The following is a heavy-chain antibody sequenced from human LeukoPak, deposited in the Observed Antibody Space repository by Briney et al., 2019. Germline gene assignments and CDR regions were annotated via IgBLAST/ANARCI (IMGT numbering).Heavy chain of an antibody. D-gene: IGHD5-12*01. J-gene: IGHJ3*02. CDR2: IKQDGSEK. Sequence: GGSLRLSCAASGFTFSSYWMSWVRQAPGKGLEWVANIKQDGSEKYYVDSVKGRFTISRDNAKNSLYLQMNSLRAEDTAVYYCARDSGWLPLPNAFDIWGQGTMVTVSS. CDR3: ARDSGWLPLPNAFDI. V-gene: IGHV3-7*01. CDR1: GFTFSSYW.